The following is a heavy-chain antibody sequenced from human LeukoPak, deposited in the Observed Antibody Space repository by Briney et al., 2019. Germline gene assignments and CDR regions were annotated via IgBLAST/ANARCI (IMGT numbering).Heavy chain of an antibody. CDR1: GFTFSSYA. CDR3: AKDCSGGSCYFDY. Sequence: PGASLGLSCAASGFTFSSYAMSWVRQAPGKGLEWVSAISGSGGSTYYADSVKGRFTISRDNSKNTLYLQMNSLRAEDTAVYYCAKDCSGGSCYFDYWGQGTLVTVSS. V-gene: IGHV3-23*01. D-gene: IGHD2-15*01. CDR2: ISGSGGST. J-gene: IGHJ4*02.